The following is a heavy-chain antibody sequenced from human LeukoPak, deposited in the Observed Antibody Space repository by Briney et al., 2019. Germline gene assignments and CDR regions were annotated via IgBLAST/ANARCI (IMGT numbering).Heavy chain of an antibody. CDR1: GFTFSTYE. CDR2: ISGSGVNT. Sequence: GGSLRLSCVASGFTFSTYEMTWVRQAPGKGLEWISTISGSGVNTDYADSVKGRFTISRDSSKNMLYLQMNSLRAEDTAVYYCAKGPILVISTHYFQHWGQGTLVSVSS. J-gene: IGHJ1*01. V-gene: IGHV3-23*01. CDR3: AKGPILVISTHYFQH. D-gene: IGHD3-22*01.